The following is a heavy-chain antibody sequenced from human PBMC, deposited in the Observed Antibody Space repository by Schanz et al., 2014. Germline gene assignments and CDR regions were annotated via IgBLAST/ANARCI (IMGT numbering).Heavy chain of an antibody. V-gene: IGHV3-23*04. CDR1: GFTFNSYA. D-gene: IGHD2-15*01. Sequence: EVQLVESGGGLVKPGGSLRLSCAASGFTFNSYAMTWVRQAPGKGLEWVSSISHSGGSKYYADSVKGRFTISRDNSENTLYLQMNSLSADDTAVFYCAKGMGYCSGGTCDDYYYYGLDVWGQGTTVTVSS. CDR3: AKGMGYCSGGTCDDYYYYGLDV. J-gene: IGHJ6*02. CDR2: ISHSGGSK.